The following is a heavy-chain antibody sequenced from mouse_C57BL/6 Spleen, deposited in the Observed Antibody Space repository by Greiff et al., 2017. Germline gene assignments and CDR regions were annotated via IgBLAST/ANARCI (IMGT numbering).Heavy chain of an antibody. J-gene: IGHJ4*01. CDR1: GYTFTDYY. CDR2: INPKNGGP. Sequence: EVKLMESGPELVKPGASVKISCKASGYTFTDYYMNWVKQSHGKSLEWIGDINPKNGGPRYNQKFKGKATLTVSKSSSAAYMELRSLTSEDSAVYYCARWSGTQAMDYWGQGTSVTVSS. D-gene: IGHD4-1*01. CDR3: ARWSGTQAMDY. V-gene: IGHV1-26*01.